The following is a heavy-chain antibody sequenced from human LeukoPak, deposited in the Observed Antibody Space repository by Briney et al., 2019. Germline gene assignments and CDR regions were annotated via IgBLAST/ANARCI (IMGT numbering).Heavy chain of an antibody. D-gene: IGHD6-13*01. CDR2: ISAYNGNT. CDR3: ASSAAGRNMVDAFDI. Sequence: GASVKVSCKASGYTFTSYGISWVRQAPGQGLEWMGWISAYNGNTNYAQKLQGRVTMTTDTSTSTAYMGLRSLRSDDTAVYYCASSAAGRNMVDAFDIWGQGTMVTVSS. J-gene: IGHJ3*02. CDR1: GYTFTSYG. V-gene: IGHV1-18*01.